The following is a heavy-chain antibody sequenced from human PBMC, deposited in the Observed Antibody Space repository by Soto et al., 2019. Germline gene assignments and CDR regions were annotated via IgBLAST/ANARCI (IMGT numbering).Heavy chain of an antibody. V-gene: IGHV3-48*01. D-gene: IGHD6-13*01. J-gene: IGHJ5*02. CDR3: ARHPERIAEIGWFEP. Sequence: EVQLVESGGGLVQHGGSLRLSCAASGFTFSSYSMNWVRQAPGKGLEWVSYISSSSSTIYYADSVKGRFTISRDNAKNSLSLTMNCLRAEDTAVYYCARHPERIAEIGWFEPWGQGTLGTVSS. CDR2: ISSSSSTI. CDR1: GFTFSSYS.